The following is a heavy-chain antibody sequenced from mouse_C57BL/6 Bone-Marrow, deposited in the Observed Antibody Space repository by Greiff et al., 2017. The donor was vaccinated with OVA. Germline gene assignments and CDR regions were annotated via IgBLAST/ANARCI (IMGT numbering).Heavy chain of an antibody. CDR3: ARLRRGYYYAMDY. CDR1: GYAFSSSW. J-gene: IGHJ4*01. V-gene: IGHV1-82*01. D-gene: IGHD2-12*01. Sequence: VQLQESGPELVKPGASVKISCKASGYAFSSSWMNWVKQRPGKGLEWIGRIYPGDGDTNYNGKFKGKATLTADKSSSTAYMQLSSLTSEDSAVYFGARLRRGYYYAMDYWGQGTSVTVSS. CDR2: IYPGDGDT.